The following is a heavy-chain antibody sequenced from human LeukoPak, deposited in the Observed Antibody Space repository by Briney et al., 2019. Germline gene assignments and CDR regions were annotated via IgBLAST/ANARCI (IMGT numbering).Heavy chain of an antibody. Sequence: ESGPTLVNPTQTLTLICTFSGFSLGTSGMCVSWIRQPPGKALEWLARIDWDDDKYYSTSLQTRLTISKDTSKNQVVLTMTNMDPVDTATYYCARAFPTVTTFDYWGQGTLVTVSS. CDR1: GFSLGTSGMC. V-gene: IGHV2-70*11. CDR3: ARAFPTVTTFDY. CDR2: IDWDDDK. D-gene: IGHD4-17*01. J-gene: IGHJ4*02.